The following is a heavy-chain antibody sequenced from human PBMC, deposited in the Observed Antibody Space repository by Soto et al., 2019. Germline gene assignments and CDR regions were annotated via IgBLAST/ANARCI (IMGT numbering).Heavy chain of an antibody. CDR3: ARWFTYGNFDYFDY. CDR1: GVNFSSDW. V-gene: IGHV3-74*01. Sequence: PLRVPCAASGVNFSSDWMHRFRQTPGKGLVWVSRIDSGGRTTTYADSVKGRFTISRDNAKNTLYLQMNSLRAEDTALYYCARWFTYGNFDYFDYWGQGTQVTVSS. J-gene: IGHJ4*02. D-gene: IGHD3-10*01. CDR2: IDSGGRTT.